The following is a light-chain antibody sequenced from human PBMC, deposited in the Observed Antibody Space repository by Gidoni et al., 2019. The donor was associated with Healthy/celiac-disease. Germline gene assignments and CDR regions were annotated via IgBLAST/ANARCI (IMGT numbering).Light chain of an antibody. Sequence: IVLTQSPATLSLSPEERATLSCRASQSVSSYSAWYQQKPGQAPRLLIYDASNRATGIPARFSGSGSGTDFTLTSSSLQPEDFAVYYCQQRSNWPTFGGGTKVEIK. CDR1: QSVSSY. CDR2: DAS. V-gene: IGKV3-11*01. J-gene: IGKJ4*01. CDR3: QQRSNWPT.